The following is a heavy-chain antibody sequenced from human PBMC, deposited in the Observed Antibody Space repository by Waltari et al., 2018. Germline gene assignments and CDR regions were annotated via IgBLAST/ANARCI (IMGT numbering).Heavy chain of an antibody. Sequence: QLQLQESGPGLVKPSETLSLTCTVSGGSISSSSYYWGWIRQPPGKGLEWIGRIYYSGSTYYNPPLKSRVTISVDTSKNQFSLKLSSVTAADTAVYYCARTPTVAGTDYWGQGTLVTVSS. CDR2: IYYSGST. J-gene: IGHJ4*02. D-gene: IGHD6-19*01. CDR3: ARTPTVAGTDY. V-gene: IGHV4-39*07. CDR1: GGSISSSSYY.